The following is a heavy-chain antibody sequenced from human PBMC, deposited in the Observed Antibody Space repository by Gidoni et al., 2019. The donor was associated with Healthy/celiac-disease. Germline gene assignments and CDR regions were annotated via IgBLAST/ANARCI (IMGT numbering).Heavy chain of an antibody. CDR3: ARGGPRGIAARPPAFNWFDP. Sequence: QVQLQQWGAGLLKPSETLSLTCAVYCGSFSGYYWSWIRQPPGKGLEWIGEINHSGSTNYNPSLKSRVTISVDTSKNQFSLKLSSVTAADTAVYYCARGGPRGIAARPPAFNWFDPWGQGTLVTVSS. V-gene: IGHV4-34*01. CDR1: CGSFSGYY. J-gene: IGHJ5*02. CDR2: INHSGST. D-gene: IGHD6-6*01.